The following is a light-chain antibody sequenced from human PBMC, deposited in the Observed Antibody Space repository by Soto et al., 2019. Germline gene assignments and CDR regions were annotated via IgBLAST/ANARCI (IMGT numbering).Light chain of an antibody. V-gene: IGLV2-14*01. Sequence: QSALTQPASVSGSLGQSIPISCTGTSSDVGGYNYVSWYQQHPGKDPKVVIFEVTKRPSGVSSRFSGSKSGNTASLTVSGLQAEDEGDYYCSSYTSSKTVLFGGGTKLTVL. J-gene: IGLJ2*01. CDR1: SSDVGGYNY. CDR3: SSYTSSKTVL. CDR2: EVT.